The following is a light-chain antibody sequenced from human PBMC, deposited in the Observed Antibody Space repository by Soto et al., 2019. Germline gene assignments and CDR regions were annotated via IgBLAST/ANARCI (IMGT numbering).Light chain of an antibody. V-gene: IGLV1-40*01. J-gene: IGLJ3*02. CDR1: SSNTGAGYD. CDR2: GNS. CDR3: QSYDSSLNGWV. Sequence: QSVLTQPPSVSGAPGQRVTISCTGSSSNTGAGYDVHWYQQLPGTAPKLLIYGNSNRPSGVPDRFSGSKSGTSASLGITGLQAEDEADYYCQSYDSSLNGWVCGGGTKLTVL.